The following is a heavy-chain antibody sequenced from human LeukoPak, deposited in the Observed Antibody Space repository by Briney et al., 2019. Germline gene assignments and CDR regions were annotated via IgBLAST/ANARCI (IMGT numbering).Heavy chain of an antibody. V-gene: IGHV3-30-3*01. CDR2: ISYDGSNK. D-gene: IGHD1-26*01. CDR3: AREYSGSSNSWGVDPFDY. CDR1: GSTFSSYA. J-gene: IGHJ4*02. Sequence: SGGSLRLSCAASGSTFSSYAMHWVRQAPGKGLEWVAVISYDGSNKYYADSVKGRFTISRDNSKNTLYLQMNSLRAEDTAVYYCAREYSGSSNSWGVDPFDYWGQGTLVTVSS.